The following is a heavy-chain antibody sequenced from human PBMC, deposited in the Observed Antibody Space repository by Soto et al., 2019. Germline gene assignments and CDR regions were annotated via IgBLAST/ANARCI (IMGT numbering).Heavy chain of an antibody. CDR2: IYYSGST. D-gene: IGHD6-19*01. Sequence: SETLSLTCPVSGGSITSSSYYWGWIRQPPGKGLEWIGSIYYSGSTYYNPSLKSRVTISVDTSKNQFSLKLSSVTAADTAVYYCARAGNGSGWYFDYWGQGTLVTVSS. J-gene: IGHJ4*02. V-gene: IGHV4-39*01. CDR3: ARAGNGSGWYFDY. CDR1: GGSITSSSYY.